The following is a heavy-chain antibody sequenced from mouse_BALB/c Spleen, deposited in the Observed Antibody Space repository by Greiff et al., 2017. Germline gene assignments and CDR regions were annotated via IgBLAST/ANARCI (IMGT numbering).Heavy chain of an antibody. CDR1: GFTFSSFG. Sequence: EVMLVESGGGLVQPGGSRKLSCAASGFTFSSFGMHWVRQAPEKGLEWVAYISSGSSTIYYADTVKGRFTISRDNPKNTLFLQMTSLRSEDTAMYYCAREGIWGYFDVWGAGTTVTVSS. V-gene: IGHV5-17*02. D-gene: IGHD1-1*02. CDR2: ISSGSSTI. CDR3: AREGIWGYFDV. J-gene: IGHJ1*01.